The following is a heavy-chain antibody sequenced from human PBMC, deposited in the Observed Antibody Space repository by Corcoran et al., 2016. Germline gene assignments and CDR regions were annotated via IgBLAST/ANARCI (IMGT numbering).Heavy chain of an antibody. CDR3: ARDRLAVARDAFDI. D-gene: IGHD6-19*01. V-gene: IGHV4-4*02. CDR1: GGSLSSSNW. CDR2: IYHSGST. J-gene: IGHJ3*02. Sequence: QVQLQESGPGLVKPSGTLSLTCAVSGGSLSSSNWWSWVRQPPGKGLEWIGEIYHSGSTNYNPSLKSRVTNTVDKSKNQLSLKLSSVTDADTAVYYCARDRLAVARDAFDIWGQGTMVTVSS.